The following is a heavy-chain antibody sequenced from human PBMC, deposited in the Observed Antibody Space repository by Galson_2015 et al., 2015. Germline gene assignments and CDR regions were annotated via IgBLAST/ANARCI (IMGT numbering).Heavy chain of an antibody. Sequence: FLRLSCAASGFTVSSNYMSWVRQAPGKGLEWVSVIYSGGSTYYADSVKGRFTISRDNSKNTLYLQMNSLRAEDTAVYYCASGAYYDILTGYSTWGQGTLVTVSS. CDR2: IYSGGST. J-gene: IGHJ4*02. CDR1: GFTVSSNY. V-gene: IGHV3-53*01. CDR3: ASGAYYDILTGYST. D-gene: IGHD3-9*01.